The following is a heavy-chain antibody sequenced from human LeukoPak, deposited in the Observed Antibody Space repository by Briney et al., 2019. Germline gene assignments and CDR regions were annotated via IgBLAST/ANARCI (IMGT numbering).Heavy chain of an antibody. CDR1: GGSFSGYY. CDR2: INHSGST. V-gene: IGHV4-34*01. CDR3: ARVRATGAHDC. D-gene: IGHD7-27*01. J-gene: IGHJ4*02. Sequence: SETLSRTCAVYGGSFSGYYWSWIRQPPGKGLEWIGEINHSGSTNYNPSLKSRVTISVDTSKNQFYLKLSSVPAADTAVYYCARVRATGAHDCWGQGTLVTVSS.